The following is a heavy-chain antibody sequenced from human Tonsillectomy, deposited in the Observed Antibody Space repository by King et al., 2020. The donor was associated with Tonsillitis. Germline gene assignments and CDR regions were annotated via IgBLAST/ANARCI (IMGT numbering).Heavy chain of an antibody. V-gene: IGHV3-33*01. CDR2: VWYDGSKQ. J-gene: IGHJ4*02. Sequence: HVQLVESGGGVVQPGRSLRLSCAASVFTFSSDGMHWVRQAPGKGLEGVAVVWYDGSKQYHADSVTGRFTISSDNSKNTLYLQLNSLRADDTAVFYCARDSYDSSGYRTLDFWGQGTLVTVSS. CDR3: ARDSYDSSGYRTLDF. CDR1: VFTFSSDG. D-gene: IGHD3-22*01.